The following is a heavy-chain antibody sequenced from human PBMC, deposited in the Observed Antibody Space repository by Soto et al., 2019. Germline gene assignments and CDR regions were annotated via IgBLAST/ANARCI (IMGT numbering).Heavy chain of an antibody. D-gene: IGHD2-21*02. CDR3: ARDSDAYCVGDCSRQTADY. CDR2: ITPYSGNT. V-gene: IGHV1-18*01. J-gene: IGHJ4*02. Sequence: QVQMVQSEAEVKKPGASVKVSCKASGYIFTNYGISWVRQAPGQGLEWMGWITPYSGNTNYPRKFRGRVTMTTDTSTSTAYMELRSLTSDDTAVYFCARDSDAYCVGDCSRQTADYWGQGTLVTVSS. CDR1: GYIFTNYG.